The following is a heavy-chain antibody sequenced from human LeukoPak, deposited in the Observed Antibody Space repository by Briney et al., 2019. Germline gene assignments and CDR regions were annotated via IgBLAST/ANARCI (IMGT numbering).Heavy chain of an antibody. CDR1: GGTFSSYA. J-gene: IGHJ6*03. Sequence: GASVKVSCKASGGTFSSYAISWVRQAPGQGLEWMGGIIPISGTANYAQKFQGRVTITADESTSTAYMKLSSLRSEDTAVYYCARGGTVTSPHYYYYYMDVWGKGTTVTVSS. D-gene: IGHD4-11*01. CDR2: IIPISGTA. CDR3: ARGGTVTSPHYYYYYMDV. V-gene: IGHV1-69*13.